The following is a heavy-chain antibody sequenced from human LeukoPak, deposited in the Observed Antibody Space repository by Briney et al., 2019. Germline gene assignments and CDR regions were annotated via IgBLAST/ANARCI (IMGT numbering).Heavy chain of an antibody. Sequence: AGGSLRLSCAASGFTFNNYSMSWVRQAPGKGLEWVSGMSGSGDSTYHADSVKGRFTISRHTSKNTLYLQMNSLRAEDTAVYYCARESTPPRGAFDPWGPGTLVTVSS. D-gene: IGHD5-24*01. V-gene: IGHV3-23*01. CDR1: GFTFNNYS. CDR2: MSGSGDST. J-gene: IGHJ5*02. CDR3: ARESTPPRGAFDP.